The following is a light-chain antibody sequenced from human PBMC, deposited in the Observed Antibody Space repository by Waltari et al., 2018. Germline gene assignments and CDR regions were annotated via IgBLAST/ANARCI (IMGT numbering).Light chain of an antibody. CDR3: QQRSTWPPFT. CDR2: DAS. Sequence: ELVLTQSPATLSLSPGERATLSCRASQSVSQYLAWYHQKPGQAPRLLIYDASNRATGIPARFSGSGSGTDFILTISSLEPEDFAVYYCQQRSTWPPFTFGPGTTLDI. V-gene: IGKV3-11*01. J-gene: IGKJ3*01. CDR1: QSVSQY.